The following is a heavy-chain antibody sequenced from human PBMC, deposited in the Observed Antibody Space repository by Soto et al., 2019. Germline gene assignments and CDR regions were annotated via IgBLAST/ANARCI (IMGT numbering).Heavy chain of an antibody. D-gene: IGHD2-2*01. CDR1: GGSFHGYY. Sequence: SETLSLTCAVSGGSFHGYYWSWIRQPPGKGLEWIWEINHSGSVTFNPTFKSRVSTLLDSSKNHFSLRLSSVTAADTAVYYCARGPRCINTACSNDYYHFGLDVCGQGTTVTVS. J-gene: IGHJ6*02. V-gene: IGHV4-34*01. CDR2: INHSGSV. CDR3: ARGPRCINTACSNDYYHFGLDV.